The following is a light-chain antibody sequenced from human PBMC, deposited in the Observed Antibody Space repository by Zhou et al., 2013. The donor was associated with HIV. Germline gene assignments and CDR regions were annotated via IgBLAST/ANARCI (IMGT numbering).Light chain of an antibody. CDR3: QQYGNSPTT. J-gene: IGKJ1*01. V-gene: IGKV3-20*01. Sequence: EVLLTQSPATLSLSPGERATLSCRASQSVSTYLAWYQQKPGQAPRLLIYAASSRATGVPDRFSGSGSRADFTLTISRVEPEDFAVYFCQQYGNSPTTFGQGTKVEIK. CDR1: QSVSTY. CDR2: AAS.